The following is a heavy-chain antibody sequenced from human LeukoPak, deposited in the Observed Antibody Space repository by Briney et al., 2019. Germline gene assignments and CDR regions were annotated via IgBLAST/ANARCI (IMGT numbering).Heavy chain of an antibody. CDR2: INHSGST. CDR1: GGSFSGYY. Sequence: SETLSLTCAVYGGSFSGYYWSWIRQPPGKGLEWIGEINHSGSTNYNPSLKSRVTISVDTSKNQFPLKLSSVTAADTAVYYCARSSRKGYRSNYYGMDVWGQGTTVTVSS. CDR3: ARSSRKGYRSNYYGMDV. V-gene: IGHV4-34*01. D-gene: IGHD3-16*02. J-gene: IGHJ6*02.